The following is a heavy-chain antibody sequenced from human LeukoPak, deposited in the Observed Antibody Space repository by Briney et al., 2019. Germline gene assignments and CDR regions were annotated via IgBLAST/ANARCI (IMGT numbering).Heavy chain of an antibody. CDR2: ISYDGSNK. V-gene: IGHV3-30*04. CDR3: ARATGGYSSSWYGALDAFDI. J-gene: IGHJ3*02. Sequence: GGSLRLSCAASGFTFSSYAMHWVRQAPGKGLEWAAVISYDGSNKYYADSVKGRFTISRDNSKNTLYLQMNSLRAEDTAVYYCARATGGYSSSWYGALDAFDIWGQGTMVTVSS. CDR1: GFTFSSYA. D-gene: IGHD6-13*01.